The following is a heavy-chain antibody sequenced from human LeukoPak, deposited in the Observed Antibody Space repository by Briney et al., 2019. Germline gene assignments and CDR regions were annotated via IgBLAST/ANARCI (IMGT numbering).Heavy chain of an antibody. CDR2: ISSSSSYI. V-gene: IGHV3-21*01. J-gene: IGHJ4*02. CDR3: ARDGARHGDY. Sequence: GGSLRLSCAASGFSFSSYDMNWVRQAPGKGLEWVSSISSSSSYIYYADSVKGRFTISRDNSKNSLFLQMNSLRAEDTAVYYCARDGARHGDYWGQGTLVTVSS. D-gene: IGHD1-26*01. CDR1: GFSFSSYD.